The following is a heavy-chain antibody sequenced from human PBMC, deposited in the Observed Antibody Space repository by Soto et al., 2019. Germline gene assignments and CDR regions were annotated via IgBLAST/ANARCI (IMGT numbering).Heavy chain of an antibody. CDR2: IYYSGST. V-gene: IGHV4-59*01. D-gene: IGHD1-1*01. CDR3: ARLATRYYFDY. J-gene: IGHJ4*02. Sequence: SETLSLTCTVSGGSIISYYWSWIRQPPGKGLEWIGYIYYSGSTNYNPSLKSRVTIPVDTSKNQFSLKMSSVTAADTAVYYCARLATRYYFDYWGQGTLVTVSS. CDR1: GGSIISYY.